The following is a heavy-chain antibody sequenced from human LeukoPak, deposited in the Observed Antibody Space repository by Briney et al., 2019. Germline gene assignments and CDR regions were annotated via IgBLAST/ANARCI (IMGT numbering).Heavy chain of an antibody. D-gene: IGHD2-15*01. CDR2: FDPEDGET. CDR3: ARSGYSGGWFDP. Sequence: EASVKVSCKVSGYTLTELSMHWVRQAPGKGLEWMGGFDPEDGETIYAQKLQGRVTMTTDTSTSTAYMGLRSLRSDDTAVYYCARSGYSGGWFDPWGQGTLVTVSS. J-gene: IGHJ5*02. V-gene: IGHV1-24*01. CDR1: GYTLTELS.